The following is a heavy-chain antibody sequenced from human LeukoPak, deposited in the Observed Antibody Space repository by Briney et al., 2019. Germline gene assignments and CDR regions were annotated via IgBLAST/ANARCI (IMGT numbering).Heavy chain of an antibody. CDR2: ISWNSGSI. V-gene: IGHV3-9*01. J-gene: IGHJ4*02. Sequence: GGSLRLSCAASGFTFDDYAMHWVRQAPGKGLEWVSGISWNSGSIGHADSVKGRFTISRDNAKNSLYLQMNSLRAEDTALYYCAKDSSGYVDYWGQGTLVTVSS. D-gene: IGHD3-22*01. CDR3: AKDSSGYVDY. CDR1: GFTFDDYA.